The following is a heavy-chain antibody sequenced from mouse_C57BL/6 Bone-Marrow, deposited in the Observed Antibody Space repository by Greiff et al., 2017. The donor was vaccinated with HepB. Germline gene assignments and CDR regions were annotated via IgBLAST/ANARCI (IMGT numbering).Heavy chain of an antibody. CDR3: AKTGYFDV. CDR1: GFSLTSYG. Sequence: VMLVESGPGLVQPSQSLSISCTVSGFSLTSYGVHWVGQSPGKGLEWLGVIWRGGSKDYNAAFMSRMSITKDNSKTQVFFTMNSLQADDTAIYYCAKTGYFDVWGTGTTVTVSS. CDR2: IWRGGSK. J-gene: IGHJ1*03. V-gene: IGHV2-5*01.